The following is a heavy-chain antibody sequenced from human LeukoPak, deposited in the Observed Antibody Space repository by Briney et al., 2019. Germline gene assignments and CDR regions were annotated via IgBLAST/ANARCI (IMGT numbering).Heavy chain of an antibody. CDR2: IYYSGNT. Sequence: SETLSLTCADSRGSMIGYYGSWIRQPPGKGLEWIGYIYYSGNTNYNPSLKSRVTISVATSKNQFSLKLSSVTAADTAVYYCARISTNSWTTRFDPWGQGTLVTVSS. J-gene: IGHJ5*02. CDR3: ARISTNSWTTRFDP. V-gene: IGHV4-59*01. D-gene: IGHD1-26*01. CDR1: RGSMIGYY.